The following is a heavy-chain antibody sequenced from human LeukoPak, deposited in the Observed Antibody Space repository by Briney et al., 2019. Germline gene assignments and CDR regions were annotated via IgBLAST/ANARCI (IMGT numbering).Heavy chain of an antibody. Sequence: PGGSLRLSCAASGFTVSYNDMSWVRQAPGKGLEWVSVISSGGSTYYADSVKGRFTISRDNSKNTLYLQMNSLRAEDTAVYYCAKVLEEGESPRILYGMDVWGQGTTVTVSS. D-gene: IGHD3-10*01. CDR2: ISSGGST. J-gene: IGHJ6*02. CDR3: AKVLEEGESPRILYGMDV. CDR1: GFTVSYND. V-gene: IGHV3-53*01.